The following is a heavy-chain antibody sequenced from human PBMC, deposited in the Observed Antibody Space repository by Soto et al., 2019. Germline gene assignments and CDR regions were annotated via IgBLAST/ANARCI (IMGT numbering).Heavy chain of an antibody. CDR1: GYTFTSYD. V-gene: IGHV1-8*01. CDR3: ARIGWSSSGWYTSLDYYYYMDV. Sequence: ASVKVSCKASGYTFTSYDINWVRQATGQGLEWMGWMNPNSGNTGYAQKFQGRVTMTRNTSISTAYMELSSLRSEDTAVYYCARIGWSSSGWYTSLDYYYYMDVGAKGPRSPSP. CDR2: MNPNSGNT. J-gene: IGHJ6*03. D-gene: IGHD6-13*01.